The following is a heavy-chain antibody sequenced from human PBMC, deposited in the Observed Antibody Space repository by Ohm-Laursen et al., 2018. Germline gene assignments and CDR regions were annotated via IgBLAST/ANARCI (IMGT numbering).Heavy chain of an antibody. J-gene: IGHJ6*02. CDR1: GDSISSVGYY. V-gene: IGHV4-31*03. CDR2: ISHSGST. Sequence: SETLSLTCSVSGDSISSVGYYWNWIRQHPGKGLEWIGYISHSGSTYYNPSLKSRITMSIDTSKNHFSLNLNSVTAADTAVYYCARDHRGIAVAGHYHYGMDVWGQGTTVTVSS. D-gene: IGHD6-19*01. CDR3: ARDHRGIAVAGHYHYGMDV.